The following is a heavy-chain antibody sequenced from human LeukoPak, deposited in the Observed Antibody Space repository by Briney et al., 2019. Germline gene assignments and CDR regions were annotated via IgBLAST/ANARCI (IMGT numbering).Heavy chain of an antibody. CDR1: GGSISSSSYY. V-gene: IGHV4-39*07. CDR3: ARDDTPYGSGSYSN. D-gene: IGHD3-10*01. Sequence: PSETLSLTCTVSGGSISSSSYYWGWIRQPPGKGLEWIGSIYYSGNTYYNPSLKSRVTISLDTSKNQFSLKLSSVTAADTAVYYCARDDTPYGSGSYSNWGQGTLVTVSS. CDR2: IYYSGNT. J-gene: IGHJ4*02.